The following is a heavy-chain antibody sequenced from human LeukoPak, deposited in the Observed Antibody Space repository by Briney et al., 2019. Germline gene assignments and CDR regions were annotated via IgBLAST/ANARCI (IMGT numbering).Heavy chain of an antibody. D-gene: IGHD3-3*01. V-gene: IGHV3-21*01. J-gene: IGHJ4*02. Sequence: PGGSLRLSCAASGSTFSTYSMNWVRQAPGKGLVWVSSISSGSEYIFYADSMKGRFTISRDNAKNSLYLQMNSLRAEDTAVYYCASSGVVQSPFEDWGQGTLVTVSS. CDR2: ISSGSEYI. CDR1: GSTFSTYS. CDR3: ASSGVVQSPFED.